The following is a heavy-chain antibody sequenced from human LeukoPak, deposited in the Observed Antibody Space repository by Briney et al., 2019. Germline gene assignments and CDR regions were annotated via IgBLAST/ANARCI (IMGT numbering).Heavy chain of an antibody. V-gene: IGHV1-18*01. CDR2: ISAYNGNT. CDR3: ARDIQGDCSSTSCYPAH. Sequence: ASVKVSCKASGYTFTSYGISWVRQAPGQGLEWMGWISAYNGNTNYAQKLQGRVTMTTDTSTSTAYMELRSLRSDDTAVYYCARDIQGDCSSTSCYPAHWGQGTLVTVSS. D-gene: IGHD2-2*01. J-gene: IGHJ4*02. CDR1: GYTFTSYG.